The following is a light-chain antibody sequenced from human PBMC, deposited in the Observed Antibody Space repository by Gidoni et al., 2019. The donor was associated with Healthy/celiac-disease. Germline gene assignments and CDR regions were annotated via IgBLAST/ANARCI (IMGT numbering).Light chain of an antibody. J-gene: IGLJ2*01. Sequence: SYVLTQPPSVSVAPGQTARITCGGNNIGSKSVHWYQQKPGQAPVLVVYDDSDRPSGILERFSGSNSGNTATLTISRVEAGDEADYYCQVWDSSSDVVFGGGTKLTVL. CDR1: NIGSKS. V-gene: IGLV3-21*02. CDR2: DDS. CDR3: QVWDSSSDVV.